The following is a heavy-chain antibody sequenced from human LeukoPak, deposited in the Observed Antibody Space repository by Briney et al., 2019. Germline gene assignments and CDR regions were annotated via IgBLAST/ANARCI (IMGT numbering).Heavy chain of an antibody. CDR2: IYHSWST. CDR3: ARHSVVVVPDAREGRFDP. CDR1: GYSISSGYY. V-gene: IGHV4-38-2*01. Sequence: SETLSLTCAVSGYSISSGYYWGWIRPPPGKGLEWIGSIYHSWSTYYNPSLKSRVTISVDTSKNQFSLKLSSVTAADTSVYYCARHSVVVVPDAREGRFDPWGQGTLVTVSS. D-gene: IGHD2-2*01. J-gene: IGHJ5*02.